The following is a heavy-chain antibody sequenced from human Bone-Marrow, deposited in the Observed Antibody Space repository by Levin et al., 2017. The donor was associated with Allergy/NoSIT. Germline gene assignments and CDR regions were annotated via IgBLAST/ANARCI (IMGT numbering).Heavy chain of an antibody. D-gene: IGHD3-22*01. V-gene: IGHV3-23*01. Sequence: PTGGSLRLSCAASGFTFSTYAMSWVRQAPGKGPEWVSAISAGGGSTYYADSVKGRFTISRDDSKNTLYLQMNSLRAEDTAVYYCAAPGSTYYPAPFDFWGQGTLVTVSS. CDR3: AAPGSTYYPAPFDF. CDR2: ISAGGGST. J-gene: IGHJ4*02. CDR1: GFTFSTYA.